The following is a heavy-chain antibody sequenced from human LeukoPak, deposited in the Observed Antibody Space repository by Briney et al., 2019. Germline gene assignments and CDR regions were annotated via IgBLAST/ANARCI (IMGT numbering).Heavy chain of an antibody. Sequence: PGGSLRLSCAASGFTFSSYWMSWVRQAPGKGLEWVGRIKSKTDGGTTDYAAPVKGRFTISRDDSKNTLYLQMNSLKTEDTAVYYCTTDIVVVPAASYFDYWGQGTLVTVSS. CDR3: TTDIVVVPAASYFDY. CDR2: IKSKTDGGTT. CDR1: GFTFSSYW. V-gene: IGHV3-15*01. D-gene: IGHD2-2*01. J-gene: IGHJ4*02.